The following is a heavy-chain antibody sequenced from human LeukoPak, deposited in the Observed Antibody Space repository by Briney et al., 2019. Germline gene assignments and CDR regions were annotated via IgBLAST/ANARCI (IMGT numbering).Heavy chain of an antibody. CDR3: AKERCSSTSCSPRRLCYGMDV. CDR2: ISGSGGST. Sequence: GGSLRLSCAASGFTFSSYAMSWVRQAPGKGLEWVSAISGSGGSTYYADSVKGRFTISRDNSKNTLYLQMNSLRAEDTAVYYCAKERCSSTSCSPRRLCYGMDVWGKGTTVTVSS. CDR1: GFTFSSYA. D-gene: IGHD2-2*01. V-gene: IGHV3-23*01. J-gene: IGHJ6*04.